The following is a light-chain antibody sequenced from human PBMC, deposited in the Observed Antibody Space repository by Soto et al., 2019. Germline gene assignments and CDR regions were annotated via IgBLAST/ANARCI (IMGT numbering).Light chain of an antibody. Sequence: QSVLTQPASVSGSPGQSITISCTGTSSDIGGYYYVSWYQHHPGTAPKLIIYQVTNRPSGVSHRFSGSKSGNTASLTISGLQAEDEADYYCTSYSSSSTFYVFGTGTKVT. CDR2: QVT. CDR1: SSDIGGYYY. J-gene: IGLJ1*01. CDR3: TSYSSSSTFYV. V-gene: IGLV2-14*01.